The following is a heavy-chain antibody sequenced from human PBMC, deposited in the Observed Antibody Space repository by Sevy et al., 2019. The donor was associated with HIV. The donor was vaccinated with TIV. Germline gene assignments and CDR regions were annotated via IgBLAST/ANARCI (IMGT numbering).Heavy chain of an antibody. CDR1: GFTFSSYS. Sequence: GGSLRLSCAASGFTFSSYSMNWVRQAPGKGLEWVSSISSSSSYIYYADSVKGRFTISRDNAKNSLYLQMNSLRAEDTAVYYCARVAKEALAFDIWGQGTMVTVS. CDR3: ARVAKEALAFDI. CDR2: ISSSSSYI. V-gene: IGHV3-21*01. J-gene: IGHJ3*02.